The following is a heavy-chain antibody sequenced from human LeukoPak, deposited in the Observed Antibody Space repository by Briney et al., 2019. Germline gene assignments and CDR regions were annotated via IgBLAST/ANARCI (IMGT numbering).Heavy chain of an antibody. CDR2: IYYSGST. J-gene: IGHJ5*02. CDR3: ARDAQYCGGDCYLNWFDP. Sequence: PSETLSLTCTVSGGSISSSSYYWGWIRQPPGKGLEWIGSIYYSGSTYYNPSLKSRVTISVDTSKNQFSLKLSSVTAADTAVYYCARDAQYCGGDCYLNWFDPWGQGTLVTVSS. D-gene: IGHD2-21*02. V-gene: IGHV4-39*02. CDR1: GGSISSSSYY.